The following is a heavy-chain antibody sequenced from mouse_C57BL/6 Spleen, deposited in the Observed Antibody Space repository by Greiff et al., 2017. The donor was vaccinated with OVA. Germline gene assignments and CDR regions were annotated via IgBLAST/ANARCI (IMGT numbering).Heavy chain of an antibody. V-gene: IGHV5-17*01. CDR1: GFTFSDYG. CDR2: ISSGSSTI. D-gene: IGHD4-1*01. CDR3: ARRTGTVFDY. Sequence: EVNLVESGGGLVKPGGSLKLSCAASGFTFSDYGMHWVRQAPEKGLEWVAYISSGSSTIYYADTVKGRFTISRDNAKNTLFLQMTSLRSEDTAMYYCARRTGTVFDYWGQGTTLTVSS. J-gene: IGHJ2*01.